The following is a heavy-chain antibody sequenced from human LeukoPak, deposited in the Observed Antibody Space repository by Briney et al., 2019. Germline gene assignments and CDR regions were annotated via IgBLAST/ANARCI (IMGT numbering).Heavy chain of an antibody. CDR3: ARIPSFFNDY. D-gene: IGHD3-3*01. Sequence: SETLSLTCAVSGYSISSGYYWGWIRQPPGKGLEWIGSIYHSGSTYYNPSLKSRATISVDTSKNQFSLKLSSVTAADTAVYYCARIPSFFNDYWGQGTLVTVSS. V-gene: IGHV4-38-2*01. J-gene: IGHJ4*02. CDR1: GYSISSGYY. CDR2: IYHSGST.